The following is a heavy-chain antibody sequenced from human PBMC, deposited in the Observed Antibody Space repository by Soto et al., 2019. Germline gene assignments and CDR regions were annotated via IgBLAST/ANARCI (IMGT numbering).Heavy chain of an antibody. J-gene: IGHJ5*02. CDR3: ARAVAGITGTTSWFDP. CDR2: IYPGDSDT. Sequence: PGESLKISCKGSGYSFTSYWIGWVRQMPGKGLEWMGIIYPGDSDTRYSPSFQGQVTISADKSISTAYLQWSSLKASDTAMYYCARAVAGITGTTSWFDPRGQGTLVTVSS. CDR1: GYSFTSYW. V-gene: IGHV5-51*01. D-gene: IGHD1-7*01.